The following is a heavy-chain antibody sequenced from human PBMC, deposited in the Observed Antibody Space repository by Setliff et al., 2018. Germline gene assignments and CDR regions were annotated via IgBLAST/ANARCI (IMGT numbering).Heavy chain of an antibody. CDR3: ARGYSGYDYLKPFDY. V-gene: IGHV4-38-2*01. CDR2: IFQSGNT. Sequence: SETLSLTCAVSGSSIISDYYWVWIRQPPGRGLEWIGSIFQSGNTYYNPSLKSRVTISVDTSKNQFSLKVNSVTAADTAVYYCARGYSGYDYLKPFDYWGQGTLVTVSS. D-gene: IGHD5-12*01. J-gene: IGHJ4*02. CDR1: GSSIISDYY.